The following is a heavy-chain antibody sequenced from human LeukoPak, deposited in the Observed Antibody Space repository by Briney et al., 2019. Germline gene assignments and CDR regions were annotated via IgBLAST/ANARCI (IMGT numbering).Heavy chain of an antibody. Sequence: ASVKVSCKASGYTFTSYAMNWVRQAPGQGLEWMGWINTNTGNPTYAPGFTGRFVFSLDTSVSTAYLQISSLKAEDTAVYYCARDLRWLVARAFDIWGQGTMVTVSS. V-gene: IGHV7-4-1*02. CDR2: INTNTGNP. CDR3: ARDLRWLVARAFDI. D-gene: IGHD6-19*01. CDR1: GYTFTSYA. J-gene: IGHJ3*02.